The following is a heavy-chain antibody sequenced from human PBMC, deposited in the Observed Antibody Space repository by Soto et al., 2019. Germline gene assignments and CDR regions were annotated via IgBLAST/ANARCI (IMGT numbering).Heavy chain of an antibody. CDR3: ASLTYSSSSLWFDP. CDR1: GGPISSSSYY. J-gene: IGHJ5*02. D-gene: IGHD6-6*01. Sequence: SETLSLTCTVSGGPISSSSYYWGWIRQPPGKGLEWIGSIYYSGSTYYNPSLKSRVTISVDTSKNQFSLKLSSVTAADTAVYYCASLTYSSSSLWFDPWGQGTLVTVSS. CDR2: IYYSGST. V-gene: IGHV4-39*01.